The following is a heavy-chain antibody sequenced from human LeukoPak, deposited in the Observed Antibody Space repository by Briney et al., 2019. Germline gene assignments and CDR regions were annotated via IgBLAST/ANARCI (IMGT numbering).Heavy chain of an antibody. J-gene: IGHJ4*02. CDR3: ARSDCSSTSCYCDY. CDR2: ISACNGNT. CDR1: GYTFTSYG. V-gene: IGHV1-18*01. D-gene: IGHD2-2*01. Sequence: ASVKVSCKASGYTFTSYGISWVRQAPGQGLEWMGWISACNGNTNYAQKLQGRVTMTTDTSTSTAYMELRSLRSDDTAVYYCARSDCSSTSCYCDYWGQGTLVTVSS.